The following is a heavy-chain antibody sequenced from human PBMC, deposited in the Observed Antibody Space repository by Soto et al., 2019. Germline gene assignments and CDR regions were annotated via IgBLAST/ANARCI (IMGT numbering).Heavy chain of an antibody. CDR1: GYTFRNYD. CDR3: ARKGYIGNFGLDV. V-gene: IGHV1-18*01. J-gene: IGHJ6*02. Sequence: QVQLVQSGAEVKRPGASVKVSCKASGYTFRNYDVAWVRRAPGHGLEWMGWISISKGKTYYQESLQGRVTMTMDTGTTTSYKEVRSLRSDDTAVYYCARKGYIGNFGLDVWSQVTTVTVSS. CDR2: ISISKGKT. D-gene: IGHD5-12*01.